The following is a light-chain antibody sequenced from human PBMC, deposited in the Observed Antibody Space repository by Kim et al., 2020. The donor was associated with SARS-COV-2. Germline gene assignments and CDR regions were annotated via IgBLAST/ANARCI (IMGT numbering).Light chain of an antibody. CDR3: QQFNNFPLT. CDR2: VAS. J-gene: IGKJ4*01. V-gene: IGKV1D-13*01. Sequence: AIQLTQSPSSLSASVGDRVTITCRASQDISSALAWYQQKPRKPPKLLIYVASSLESGVPSRFSGSGSGTDFTLTISSLQPEDFATYYCQQFNNFPLTFGGGTKVDIK. CDR1: QDISSA.